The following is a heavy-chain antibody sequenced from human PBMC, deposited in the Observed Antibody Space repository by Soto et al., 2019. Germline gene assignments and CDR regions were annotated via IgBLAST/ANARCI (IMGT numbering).Heavy chain of an antibody. J-gene: IGHJ4*02. CDR3: AKGNYGGKGYYFDY. CDR2: ISGSGGST. D-gene: IGHD4-17*01. CDR1: GFTFSSYA. Sequence: EVQLLESGGGLVQPGGSLRLSCAASGFTFSSYAMSWVRQAPGKGLEWVSAISGSGGSTYYADSVKGRFTISRDNSKNTMYLQMNSLRAEDTAVYYCAKGNYGGKGYYFDYWGQGTLVTVSA. V-gene: IGHV3-23*01.